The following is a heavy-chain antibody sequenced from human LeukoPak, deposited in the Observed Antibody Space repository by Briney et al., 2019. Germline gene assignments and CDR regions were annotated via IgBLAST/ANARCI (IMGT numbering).Heavy chain of an antibody. CDR1: GFTFSSYA. Sequence: PGGSLRLSCAASGFTFSSYAMSWVRQAPGKGLEWVSAISGSGGSTYYADSVKGRFTISRDNSKNTLYLQMNSLRAEDTAVYYCAKDTTYYYDSSGYWASDYWGPGTLVTVSS. CDR3: AKDTTYYYDSSGYWASDY. V-gene: IGHV3-23*01. D-gene: IGHD3-22*01. CDR2: ISGSGGST. J-gene: IGHJ4*02.